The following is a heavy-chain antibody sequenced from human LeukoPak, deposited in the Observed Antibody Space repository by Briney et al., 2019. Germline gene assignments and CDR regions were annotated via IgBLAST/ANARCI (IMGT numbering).Heavy chain of an antibody. CDR3: TRDLSGSHS. V-gene: IGHV3-74*01. CDR2: INTDGSST. CDR1: GFTFSNYW. D-gene: IGHD1-26*01. Sequence: GGSLRLSCAASGFTFSNYWLHWVRQAPGKGLAWVSRINTDGSSTSYADSVKGRLTISRDNAKSTLYLQMNSLRAEDTAVYYCTRDLSGSHSWGQGTLVTVSS. J-gene: IGHJ4*02.